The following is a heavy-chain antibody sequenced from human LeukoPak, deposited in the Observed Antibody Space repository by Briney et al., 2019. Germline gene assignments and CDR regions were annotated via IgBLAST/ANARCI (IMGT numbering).Heavy chain of an antibody. Sequence: GGSLRLSCAASGFTFSSYWMHWVRQVPGKGLVWVARINPGGSSITYADSVKGRFTISRDNAKNSLYLQMDSLRAEDTALYYCAKDYGGNHWFDYWGQGTLVTVSS. CDR1: GFTFSSYW. J-gene: IGHJ4*02. V-gene: IGHV3-74*01. CDR3: AKDYGGNHWFDY. D-gene: IGHD4-23*01. CDR2: INPGGSSI.